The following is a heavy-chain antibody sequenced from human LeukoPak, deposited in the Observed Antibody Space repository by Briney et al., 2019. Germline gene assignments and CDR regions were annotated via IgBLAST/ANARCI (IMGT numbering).Heavy chain of an antibody. J-gene: IGHJ4*02. D-gene: IGHD6-13*01. V-gene: IGHV4-34*01. Sequence: SETLSLTCAVYGGSFSGYYWSWIRQPPGKGLEWIGEINHSGSTNYNPSLKSRVTISVDTSKNQFSLKLSSVTAADTAVYYCARRVGSWYSLVYYFDYWGQGTLVTVSS. CDR1: GGSFSGYY. CDR3: ARRVGSWYSLVYYFDY. CDR2: INHSGST.